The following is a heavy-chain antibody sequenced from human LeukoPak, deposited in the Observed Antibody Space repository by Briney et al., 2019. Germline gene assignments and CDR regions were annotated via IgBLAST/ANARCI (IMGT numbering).Heavy chain of an antibody. J-gene: IGHJ4*02. CDR1: GYSFTSNW. D-gene: IGHD5-18*01. Sequence: GESLKISCKGSGYSFTSNWIGWVRQMPGKGLEWMGIIHPGDSDTRYSPSFQGQVTISADKSVSTAYLPWSSLKASDTAMYYCARQGPIQLDSWGQGTLVTVSS. CDR3: ARQGPIQLDS. CDR2: IHPGDSDT. V-gene: IGHV5-51*01.